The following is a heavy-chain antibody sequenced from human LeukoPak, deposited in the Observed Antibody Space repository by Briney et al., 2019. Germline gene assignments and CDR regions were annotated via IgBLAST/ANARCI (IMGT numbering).Heavy chain of an antibody. CDR1: GGSISSSNYS. V-gene: IGHV4-39*01. J-gene: IGHJ4*02. CDR3: ILGGKLDY. D-gene: IGHD3-10*01. CDR2: IYHTGST. Sequence: PSETLSLTCTVSGGSISSSNYSRGWIRQPPGKGLEWIGGIYHTGSTHYNPSLKSRVTISVDTPKNQLSLRLSSVTAADTALYYCILGGKLDYWGQGILVTVSS.